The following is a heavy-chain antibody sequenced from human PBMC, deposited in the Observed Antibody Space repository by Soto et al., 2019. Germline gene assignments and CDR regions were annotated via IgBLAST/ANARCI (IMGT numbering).Heavy chain of an antibody. J-gene: IGHJ4*02. CDR3: ARDLFGGYCLDY. CDR1: GGSINNNF. V-gene: IGHV4-59*01. D-gene: IGHD5-12*01. Sequence: PSETLSLTCTVSGGSINNNFWGWIRQPPGKGLEWIGYVYYDGHTDYNPSLESRVTIAVDTSKNQFSLRLTSVTAADTAVYYCARDLFGGYCLDYWGQGALVTVPQ. CDR2: VYYDGHT.